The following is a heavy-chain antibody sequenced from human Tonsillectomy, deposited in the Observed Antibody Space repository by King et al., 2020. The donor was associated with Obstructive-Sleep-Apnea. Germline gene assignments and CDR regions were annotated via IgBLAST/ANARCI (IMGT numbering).Heavy chain of an antibody. CDR3: ARDLLSGNYIRGVDP. D-gene: IGHD3-10*01. J-gene: IGHJ5*02. CDR2: ISSNSAYI. Sequence: VQLVESGGGLVKPGGSLRLSCAASGFIFSSYSMNWVRQAPGKGLEWVSSISSNSAYIYYADSVKGRFTISRDNAKNSLYLQMNSLRAEDTAVYYCARDLLSGNYIRGVDPWGQGTLVTVSS. CDR1: GFIFSSYS. V-gene: IGHV3-21*06.